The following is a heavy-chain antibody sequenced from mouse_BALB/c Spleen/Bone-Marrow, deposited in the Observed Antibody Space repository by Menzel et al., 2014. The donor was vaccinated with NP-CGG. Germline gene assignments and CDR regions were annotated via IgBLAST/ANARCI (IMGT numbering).Heavy chain of an antibody. Sequence: EVQLQQSGAELVKPGASAKLSCTAPGFNIKDTYMHWVKQRPEQGLEWIGRIDPANGNTKYDPKFQGKATITADTSSNTAYLQLSSLTSEDTAVYYCARWEYYAMDYWGQGTSVTVSS. CDR1: GFNIKDTY. D-gene: IGHD4-1*01. V-gene: IGHV14-3*02. J-gene: IGHJ4*01. CDR2: IDPANGNT. CDR3: ARWEYYAMDY.